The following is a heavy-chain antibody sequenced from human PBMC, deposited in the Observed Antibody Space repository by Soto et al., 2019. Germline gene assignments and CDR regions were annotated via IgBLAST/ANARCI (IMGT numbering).Heavy chain of an antibody. Sequence: QVQLQESGPGLVKPSQTLSLTCTVSGGSISSGGYYWSWIRQHPGKGLERIGYIYYRGSTYYNPSLKSRVTKSVDTSKNQFSLKLSSVTAADTAVYYCARERKDQLPSSYFDYWGQGTLVTVSS. J-gene: IGHJ4*02. D-gene: IGHD2-2*01. CDR1: GGSISSGGYY. V-gene: IGHV4-31*03. CDR2: IYYRGST. CDR3: ARERKDQLPSSYFDY.